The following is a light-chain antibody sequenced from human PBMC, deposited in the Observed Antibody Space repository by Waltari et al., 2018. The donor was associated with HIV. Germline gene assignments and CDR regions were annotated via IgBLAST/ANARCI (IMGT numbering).Light chain of an antibody. J-gene: IGKJ2*01. CDR3: QPDYHVPYT. CDR2: WAS. Sequence: DVVVIQSPDSLAVSLGARATLNCRSSQSILYSSNNQNYLAWYQQKPGQPPKRLIYWASSRPSGVPDRFVANGSGTEFTLPIRSLEAEDLAVYYCQPDYHVPYTFGLGTKLQIK. V-gene: IGKV4-1*01. CDR1: QSILYSSNNQNY.